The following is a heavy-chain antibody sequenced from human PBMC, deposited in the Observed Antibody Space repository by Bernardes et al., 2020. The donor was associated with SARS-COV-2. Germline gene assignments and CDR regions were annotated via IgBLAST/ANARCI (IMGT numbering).Heavy chain of an antibody. CDR3: ASVGERYCGGDCYEDY. Sequence: SETLSLTCTVSGGSISSGDYYWSWILQPPGKGLEWIGYIYYSGSTYYNPSLKSRVTISVDTSKNQFSLKLSSVTAADTAVYYCASVGERYCGGDCYEDYWGQGTLVTVSS. CDR2: IYYSGST. CDR1: GGSISSGDYY. J-gene: IGHJ4*02. V-gene: IGHV4-30-4*01. D-gene: IGHD2-21*02.